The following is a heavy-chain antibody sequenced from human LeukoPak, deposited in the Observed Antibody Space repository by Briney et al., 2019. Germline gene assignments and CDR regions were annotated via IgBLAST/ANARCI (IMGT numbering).Heavy chain of an antibody. CDR2: ISADGQVT. J-gene: IGHJ4*02. V-gene: IGHV3-23*01. CDR1: GFAFGTYA. CDR3: ARDPYNTILYRLAH. Sequence: GGSLRLSCAGSGFAFGTYAISWFRQAPGMVLGWFSSISADGQVTYYADSVEGRFTVSRDNSKSTLYLQLNSLRAEDTATYYCARDPYNTILYRLAHWGQGTLVTVSS. D-gene: IGHD3-10*01.